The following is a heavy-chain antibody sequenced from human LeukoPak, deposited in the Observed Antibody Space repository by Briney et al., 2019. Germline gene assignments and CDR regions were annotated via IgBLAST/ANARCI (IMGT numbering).Heavy chain of an antibody. CDR2: LNHSGGA. V-gene: IGHV4-34*01. D-gene: IGHD3-3*01. Sequence: SETLSLTCAVYGGYFIGYYWSWIRQPPGKGLEWFGELNHSGGANYNPSLKSRVTISAEASKSQFSLKLGSDIREGVALYYCARVPLRFLEPFDYWGQGTLVTVSS. J-gene: IGHJ4*02. CDR3: ARVPLRFLEPFDY. CDR1: GGYFIGYY.